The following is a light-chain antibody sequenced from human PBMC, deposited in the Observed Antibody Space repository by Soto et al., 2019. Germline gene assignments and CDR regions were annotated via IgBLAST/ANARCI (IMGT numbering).Light chain of an antibody. CDR3: SSYAGNNNFV. CDR2: EVS. V-gene: IGLV2-8*01. J-gene: IGLJ1*01. CDR1: SSDVGGYNY. Sequence: QSVLTQPPSASGSPGQSVTISCSGTSSDVGGYNYVSWYQQHPGKAPKLMIYEVSKRPSGVPGRFSGSKSGNTASLTVSGLQAEDEADYYCSSYAGNNNFVFGTGTKLTVL.